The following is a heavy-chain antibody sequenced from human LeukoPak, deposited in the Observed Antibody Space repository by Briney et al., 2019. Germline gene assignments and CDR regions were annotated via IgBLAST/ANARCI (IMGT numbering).Heavy chain of an antibody. J-gene: IGHJ4*02. V-gene: IGHV4-61*02. D-gene: IGHD6-19*01. CDR1: GGSISSGSYY. CDR2: IYTSGST. Sequence: TPSETLSLTCTVSGGSISSGSYYWSWIRQPAGKGLEWIGRIYTSGSTNYNPSLKSRVTTSVDTSKNQFSLKLSSVTAADTAVYYCAREGRLVVGTHFDYWGQGTLVTVSS. CDR3: AREGRLVVGTHFDY.